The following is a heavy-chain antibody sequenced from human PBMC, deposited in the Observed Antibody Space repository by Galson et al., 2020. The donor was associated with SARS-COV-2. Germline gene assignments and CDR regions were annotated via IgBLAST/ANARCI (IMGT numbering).Heavy chain of an antibody. J-gene: IGHJ4*02. CDR1: GFTFSYYG. D-gene: IGHD2-15*01. CDR2: ISYDGSNK. V-gene: IGHV3-30*03. CDR3: SRELGVRYSLDY. Sequence: GESLKISCAASGFTFSYYGMHWVRPAPGKGLEWVVVISYDGSNKYYADSVKGRFTVPRDNSKNTLYVQMNSLRAEDTAVYYCSRELGVRYSLDYWVQGALVTVPS.